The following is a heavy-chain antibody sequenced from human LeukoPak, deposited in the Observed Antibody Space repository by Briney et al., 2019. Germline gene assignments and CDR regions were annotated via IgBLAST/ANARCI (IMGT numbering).Heavy chain of an antibody. CDR2: IYYSGST. D-gene: IGHD2-2*01. CDR3: ARQQVPAAPDIDY. V-gene: IGHV4-39*01. CDR1: GGSISSSSYY. Sequence: NASETLSLTCTVSGGSISSSSYYWGWIRQPPGKRLEWIGSIYYSGSTYYNPSLKSRVTISVDTSKNQFSLKLSSVTAADTAVYYCARQQVPAAPDIDYWGQGTLVTVSS. J-gene: IGHJ4*02.